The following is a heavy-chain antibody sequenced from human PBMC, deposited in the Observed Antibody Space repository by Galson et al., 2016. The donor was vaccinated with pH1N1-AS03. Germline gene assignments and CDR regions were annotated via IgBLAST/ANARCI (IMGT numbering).Heavy chain of an antibody. CDR1: GFTFNTYW. V-gene: IGHV3-7*01. CDR2: INQDGSGK. Sequence: SLRLSCAASGFTFNTYWMSWVRQAPGKGLEWVANINQDGSGKYYMDSVKGRFTISRDNAKNPLYLQLNSLRAEDTGVYYCGRANTGRQSDFGQWGQGTLVTVSS. D-gene: IGHD1/OR15-1a*01. CDR3: GRANTGRQSDFGQ. J-gene: IGHJ4*02.